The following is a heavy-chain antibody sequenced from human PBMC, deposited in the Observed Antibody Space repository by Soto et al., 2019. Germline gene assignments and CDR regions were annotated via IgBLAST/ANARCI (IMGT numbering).Heavy chain of an antibody. CDR1: GGTFSSYA. J-gene: IGHJ4*02. CDR2: IIPIFGTA. Sequence: QVQLVQSGAEVKKPGSSVKVSCKASGGTFSSYAISWVRQAPGQGLEWMGGIIPIFGTANYAQKFQGRVTITADESTSKAYMGLSSLRSEDTAVYYCARPLSPYYYDSSGYANRAYYWGQGTLVTVS. V-gene: IGHV1-69*12. D-gene: IGHD3-22*01. CDR3: ARPLSPYYYDSSGYANRAYY.